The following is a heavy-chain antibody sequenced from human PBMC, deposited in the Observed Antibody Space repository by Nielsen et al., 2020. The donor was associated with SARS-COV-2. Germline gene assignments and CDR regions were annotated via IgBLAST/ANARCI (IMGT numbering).Heavy chain of an antibody. D-gene: IGHD4-17*01. CDR1: GFTFSSYA. J-gene: IGHJ4*02. CDR3: AKIPYDYGDYADY. V-gene: IGHV3-9*01. CDR2: ISWNSGSI. Sequence: SLKISCAASGFTFSSYAMHWVRQAPGKGLEWVSGISWNSGSIGYADSVKGRFTISRDNAKNSLYLQMNSLRAEDTALYYCAKIPYDYGDYADYWGQGTLVTVSS.